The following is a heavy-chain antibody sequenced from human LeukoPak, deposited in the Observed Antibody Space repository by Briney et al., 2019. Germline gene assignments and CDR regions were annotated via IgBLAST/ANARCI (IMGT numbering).Heavy chain of an antibody. CDR2: IYYSGST. D-gene: IGHD6-19*01. J-gene: IGHJ5*02. CDR3: ARGLGSSGFNWFDP. CDR1: GVSISSYY. Sequence: SETLSLTCTVSGVSISSYYWSWIRQPPGKGLEWIGYIYYSGSTNYNPSLKSRVTISVDTSKNQFSLKLSSVTAADTAVYYCARGLGSSGFNWFDPWGQGTLVTVSS. V-gene: IGHV4-59*01.